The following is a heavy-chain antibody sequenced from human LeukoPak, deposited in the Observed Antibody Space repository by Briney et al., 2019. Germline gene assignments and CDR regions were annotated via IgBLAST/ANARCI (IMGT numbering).Heavy chain of an antibody. J-gene: IGHJ4*02. CDR2: ISWNSGSI. V-gene: IGHV3-9*01. Sequence: GGSLRLSCAASGFTFDDYAMHWVRHAPGKGLEWVSGISWNSGSIGYADSVKGRLTISRDNAKNSLYLQMNSLRAEDTAVYYCARDHYDSSGYYYSFDYWGQGTLVTVSS. CDR3: ARDHYDSSGYYYSFDY. CDR1: GFTFDDYA. D-gene: IGHD3-22*01.